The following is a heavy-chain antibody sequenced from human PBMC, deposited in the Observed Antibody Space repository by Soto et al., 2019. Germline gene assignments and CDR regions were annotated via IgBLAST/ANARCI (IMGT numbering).Heavy chain of an antibody. CDR2: IYYSGST. J-gene: IGHJ4*02. CDR1: SAPVSSTTYT. V-gene: IGHV4-61*05. Sequence: PSETLSLTCTVSSAPVSSTTYTWGWVRQPPGKGLEWIGYIYYSGSTNYNPSLKSRVTISVDTSKNQLSLKLSSVTAADTAVYYCARRYGYYFDYWGQGTLVTVSS. D-gene: IGHD3-9*01. CDR3: ARRYGYYFDY.